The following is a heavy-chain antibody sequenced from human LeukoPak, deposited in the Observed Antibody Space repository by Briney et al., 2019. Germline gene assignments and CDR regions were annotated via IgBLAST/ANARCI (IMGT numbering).Heavy chain of an antibody. CDR1: GGSFSGYY. Sequence: SETLSLTCAVYGGSFSGYYWSWIRQPPGKGLEWIGEINHSGSTNYNPSLKIRVTISVDTSKNQFSLKLSSVTAADTAVYYCARGLSAIVYWGQGTLVTVSS. CDR3: ARGLSAIVY. V-gene: IGHV4-34*01. J-gene: IGHJ4*02. CDR2: INHSGST. D-gene: IGHD2-15*01.